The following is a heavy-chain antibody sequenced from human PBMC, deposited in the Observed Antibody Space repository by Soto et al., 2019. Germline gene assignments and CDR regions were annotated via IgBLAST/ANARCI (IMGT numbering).Heavy chain of an antibody. CDR1: GFSLSTSGVG. J-gene: IGHJ6*03. D-gene: IGHD3-16*02. Sequence: QITLKESGPTLVKPTQTLTLTCTFSGFSLSTSGVGVGWIRQPPGKTLEWLALIYWDDDKRYSPSLKSRLTITKDPSKNQVVLTMTNMDPVDTATYYCAHVIIARTYYYYMDVWGKGTTVTVSS. V-gene: IGHV2-5*02. CDR3: AHVIIARTYYYYMDV. CDR2: IYWDDDK.